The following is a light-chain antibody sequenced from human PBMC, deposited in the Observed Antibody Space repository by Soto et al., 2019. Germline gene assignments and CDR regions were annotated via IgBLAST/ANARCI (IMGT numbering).Light chain of an antibody. CDR1: QSVSTTY. CDR2: AAS. CDR3: QHYGSSPRYT. J-gene: IGKJ2*01. Sequence: EIVLTQSPGTLSFSPGERATLSCRASQSVSTTYLAWYQQKPGQAPRLLIYAASSRATGIPDRFSGSGSGTDFTLTNRRLEPEDFAVYYCQHYGSSPRYTFGQGTKLEI. V-gene: IGKV3-20*01.